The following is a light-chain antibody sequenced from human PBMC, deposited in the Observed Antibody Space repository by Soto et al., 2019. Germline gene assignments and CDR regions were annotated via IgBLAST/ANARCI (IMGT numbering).Light chain of an antibody. Sequence: DTQMTQSPSSLPASAADRVTITCRASQSITTWLAWYQQRPGKAPKLLIYDVSSLQSGVPSRFSGSGSGTEFTLTISSLQPDDFATYYCQHYKMYSPWTFGQGTKVEIK. V-gene: IGKV1-5*01. CDR2: DVS. CDR1: QSITTW. CDR3: QHYKMYSPWT. J-gene: IGKJ1*01.